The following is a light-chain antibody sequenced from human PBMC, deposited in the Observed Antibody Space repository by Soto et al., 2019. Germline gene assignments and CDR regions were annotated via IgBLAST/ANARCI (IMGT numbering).Light chain of an antibody. Sequence: EIVLTQSPATLSLSPGARATLSCRASQSVSSYLAWDQQKPGQAPRLLIYDASNRATGIPARFSGSGSGTDFTLTISSLEPEDFAVYYCQQRSNWPPMYTFGQGTKLEIK. CDR1: QSVSSY. V-gene: IGKV3-11*01. CDR3: QQRSNWPPMYT. J-gene: IGKJ2*01. CDR2: DAS.